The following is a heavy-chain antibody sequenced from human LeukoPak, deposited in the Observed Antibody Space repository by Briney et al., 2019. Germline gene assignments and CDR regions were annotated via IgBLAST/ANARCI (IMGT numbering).Heavy chain of an antibody. Sequence: PGGSLRLSCAAAGFTFSSYGMHWVRQAPGKGLEWVAFIRYDGSNKYYADSVKGRFTIPRDNSKNTLYLQMNSLRAEDTAVCYCAKSYGSGSYSPDGYFDYWGQGTLVTVSS. J-gene: IGHJ4*02. CDR1: GFTFSSYG. V-gene: IGHV3-30*02. CDR3: AKSYGSGSYSPDGYFDY. D-gene: IGHD3-10*01. CDR2: IRYDGSNK.